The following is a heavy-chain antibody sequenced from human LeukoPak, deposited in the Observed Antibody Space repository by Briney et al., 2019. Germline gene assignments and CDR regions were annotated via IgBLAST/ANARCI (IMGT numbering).Heavy chain of an antibody. CDR3: ARVPHAMVRGVIITEFYFDY. V-gene: IGHV3-21*01. Sequence: GGSLRPSWAATGLTFSSYSMNWVRQAPGKGLEWVSPISSSRNYIYSADSVKGRFTISRDNAKNSLYLQMNSLRAEDTAVYYCARVPHAMVRGVIITEFYFDYWGQGTLVTVSS. CDR2: ISSSRNYI. CDR1: GLTFSSYS. D-gene: IGHD3-10*01. J-gene: IGHJ4*02.